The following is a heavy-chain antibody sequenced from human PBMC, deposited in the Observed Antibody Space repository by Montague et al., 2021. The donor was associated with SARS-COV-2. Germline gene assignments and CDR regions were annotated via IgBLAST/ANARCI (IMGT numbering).Heavy chain of an antibody. J-gene: IGHJ6*02. CDR3: ARGRSTRVRGVIFTSYYYYYYGIDV. D-gene: IGHD3-10*01. Sequence: SETLSLTCAVYGGSFTENFRTWIRQPPGKGLEWIGEINHSGTSNYNASLRSRVTISIDTAKNQFSLRLSALAAADTAVYYCARGRSTRVRGVIFTSYYYYYYGIDVWGQGTTVTVSS. CDR2: INHSGTS. V-gene: IGHV4-34*01. CDR1: GGSFTENF.